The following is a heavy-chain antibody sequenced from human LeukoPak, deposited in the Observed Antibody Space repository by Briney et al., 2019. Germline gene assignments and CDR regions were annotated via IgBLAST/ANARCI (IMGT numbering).Heavy chain of an antibody. CDR2: ISVYNGNT. CDR3: AGIPVFGVVLHQEPV. J-gene: IGHJ6*04. D-gene: IGHD3-3*01. Sequence: ASVKVSCKASGYTFTSYGISWIRQAPRQGLEWMGWISVYNGNTNYVQKFQDRVTMTTDTSTNTAYMELSSLRSEDTAVYFCAGIPVFGVVLHQEPVWGKGTTVTVSS. CDR1: GYTFTSYG. V-gene: IGHV1-18*01.